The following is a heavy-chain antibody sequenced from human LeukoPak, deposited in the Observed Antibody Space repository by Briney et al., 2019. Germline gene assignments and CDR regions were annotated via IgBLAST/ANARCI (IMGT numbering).Heavy chain of an antibody. CDR1: GFTFSSDA. D-gene: IGHD1-1*01. V-gene: IGHV3-21*01. J-gene: IGHJ4*02. Sequence: PGGSLRLSCAASGFTFSSDAMSWVRQAPGRGLEWVSSISPSGSAIFYAHSVKGRFTISRDNAKNSLYLQMNSLRAEDTALYFCASGIRERGFDSWGQGTLVTVSS. CDR3: ASGIRERGFDS. CDR2: ISPSGSAI.